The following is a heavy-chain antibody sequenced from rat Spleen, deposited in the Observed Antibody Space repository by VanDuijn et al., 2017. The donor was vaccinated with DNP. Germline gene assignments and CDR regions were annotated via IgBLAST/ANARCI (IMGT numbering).Heavy chain of an antibody. CDR3: ARLPGYSYYFDY. Sequence: EVQLVESGGGLVQPGRSLKLSCAASGFTFSNYGMHWIRQAPTKGLEWVASISPSGGSTYYRDSVKGRFTISRDNAKSTLYLQMDSLRSEDTATYYCARLPGYSYYFDYWGQGVMVTVSS. CDR2: ISPSGGST. J-gene: IGHJ2*01. V-gene: IGHV5-19*01. D-gene: IGHD1-4*01. CDR1: GFTFSNYG.